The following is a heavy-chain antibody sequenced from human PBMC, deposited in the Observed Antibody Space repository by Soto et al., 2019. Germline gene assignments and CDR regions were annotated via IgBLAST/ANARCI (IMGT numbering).Heavy chain of an antibody. CDR1: GGSISSYY. V-gene: IGHV4-59*01. CDR2: IYYSGST. CDR3: ARLEGYCGGDCYDW. Sequence: SETLSLTCTVSGGSISSYYWSWIRQPPGKGLEWIGYIYYSGSTNYNPYLKRRVTISVDTSTNQLSLKLRSVTAADTAVYYCARLEGYCGGDCYDWWGQGNLVTVSS. J-gene: IGHJ4*02. D-gene: IGHD2-21*01.